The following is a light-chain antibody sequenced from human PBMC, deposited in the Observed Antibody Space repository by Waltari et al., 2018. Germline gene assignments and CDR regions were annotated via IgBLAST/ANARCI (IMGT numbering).Light chain of an antibody. CDR3: QQCYSTPYT. CDR2: WAS. CDR1: QNLLYNSDNKNY. Sequence: DIVLTQSPDSLAVSLGDVGTITCRSSQNLLYNSDNKNYLAWFQQKPGQPPKLLIYWASTRESGVPDRFSGSGSGTEFTLTISSLQAADVAVYYCQQCYSTPYTFGQGTKLEIK. J-gene: IGKJ2*01. V-gene: IGKV4-1*01.